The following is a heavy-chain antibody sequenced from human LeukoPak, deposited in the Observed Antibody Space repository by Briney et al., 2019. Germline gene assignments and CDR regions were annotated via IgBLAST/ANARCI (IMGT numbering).Heavy chain of an antibody. CDR3: ANDYSTDY. CDR1: GFPFHTFG. V-gene: IGHV3-23*01. CDR2: ISAGSDST. Sequence: GGSLRLSCAASGFPFHTFGMSWVRQAPGKGLEWVSSISAGSDSTDYADSVKGRFTISRANSKNTLYLQINSLRAEDTALYDCANDYSTDYWGQGTLVTVSS. D-gene: IGHD2-15*01. J-gene: IGHJ4*02.